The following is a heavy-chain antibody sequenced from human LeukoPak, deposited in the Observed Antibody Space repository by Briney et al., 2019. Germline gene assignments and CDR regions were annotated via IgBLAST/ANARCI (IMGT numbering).Heavy chain of an antibody. V-gene: IGHV1-69*05. D-gene: IGHD6-6*01. CDR2: IIPIFGTA. CDR1: GGTFSSYA. CDR3: ARDLLSSSSDPYYFDY. J-gene: IGHJ4*02. Sequence: SVKVSCKASGGTFSSYAISWVRQAPGQGLEWMGGIIPIFGTANYAQKFQGRVTITTDESTSTAYMELSSLRSEDTAVYYCARDLLSSSSDPYYFDYWGQGTLVTVSS.